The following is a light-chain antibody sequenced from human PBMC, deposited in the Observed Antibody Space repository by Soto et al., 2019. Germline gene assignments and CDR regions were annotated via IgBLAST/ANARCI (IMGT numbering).Light chain of an antibody. J-gene: IGKJ5*01. CDR2: DAS. V-gene: IGKV3-11*01. CDR3: QQRSNWPIT. CDR1: QRVSRY. Sequence: IVLTQSPAPLSFSPGERATLSCRSSQRVSRYVAWYQQKPGKAPRLLIYDASNRATGIPARFSGSGSGTDLTLTISSLEPEDVAVYYCQQRSNWPITLGQGTRLEIK.